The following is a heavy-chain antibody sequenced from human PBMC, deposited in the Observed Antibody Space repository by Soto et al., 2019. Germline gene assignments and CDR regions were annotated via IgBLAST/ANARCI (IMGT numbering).Heavy chain of an antibody. D-gene: IGHD6-19*01. CDR2: ISGSSRYI. J-gene: IGHJ4*02. V-gene: IGHV3-21*01. CDR3: ATVTRSGWD. CDR1: GFTFSSYS. Sequence: EVQLVESGGGLVKPGESLRVSCAASGFTFSSYSMNWVRQAPGKGLEWVSSISGSSRYIYYADAVKGRFTISRDNAKNSLYLQMNSLRVEDTAVYYCATVTRSGWDWGQGTLVTVSS.